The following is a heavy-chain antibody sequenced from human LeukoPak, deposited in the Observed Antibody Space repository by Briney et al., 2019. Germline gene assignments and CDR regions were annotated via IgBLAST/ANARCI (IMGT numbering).Heavy chain of an antibody. CDR1: GGTFSSYA. CDR2: IIPILGIA. CDR3: ARDGGITMVRGVPNFDY. V-gene: IGHV1-69*04. Sequence: SVKVSCKASGGTFSSYAISWVRQAPGQGLEWMGRIIPILGIANYAQKFQGRVTITAHKSTSTAYMELSSLRSEDTAVYYCARDGGITMVRGVPNFDYWGQGTLVTVSS. D-gene: IGHD3-10*01. J-gene: IGHJ4*02.